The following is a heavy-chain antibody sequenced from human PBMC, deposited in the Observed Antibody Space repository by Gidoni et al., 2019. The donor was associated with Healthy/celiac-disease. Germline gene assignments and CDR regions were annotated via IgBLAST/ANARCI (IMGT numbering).Heavy chain of an antibody. CDR3: ARGRLLGHDY. CDR2: IYYSGST. V-gene: IGHV4-59*01. D-gene: IGHD1-1*01. J-gene: IGHJ4*02. CDR1: GASISSYY. Sequence: QVQLQESGPGLVKPSETLSLTCTVSGASISSYYWSWIRQPPGKGLEWIGYIYYSGSTNYNPSLKSRVTISVDTSKNQFSLKLSSVTAADTAVYYCARGRLLGHDYWGQGTLVTVSS.